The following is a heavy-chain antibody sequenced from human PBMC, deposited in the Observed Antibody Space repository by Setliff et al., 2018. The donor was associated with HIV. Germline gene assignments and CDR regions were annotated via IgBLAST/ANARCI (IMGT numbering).Heavy chain of an antibody. V-gene: IGHV4-59*01. CDR2: IFFTGNT. Sequence: LSLTCTVSGGSISGYYWSWIRQPPGKGLEYIGSIFFTGNTIYNPSLKARVTLSVDMSKNQVFLRLSSVTAADTAVYYCVRGYCSSTTCYEDYYYMDVGGKGSTVTVSS. CDR1: GGSISGYY. CDR3: VRGYCSSTTCYEDYYYMDV. J-gene: IGHJ6*03. D-gene: IGHD2-2*01.